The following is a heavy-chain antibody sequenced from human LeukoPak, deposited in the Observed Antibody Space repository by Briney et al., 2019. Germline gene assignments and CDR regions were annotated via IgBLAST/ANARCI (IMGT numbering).Heavy chain of an antibody. CDR3: AKDGDGTGLGYCSSTSCYIFDY. CDR2: ISYDGSNK. CDR1: GFTFSSYG. V-gene: IGHV3-30*18. D-gene: IGHD2-2*02. J-gene: IGHJ4*02. Sequence: GRSLRLSCAASGFTFSSYGMHWVRQAPGKGLEWVAAISYDGSNKYYADSVKGRFTISRDNSKNTLYLQMNSLRAEDTAVYYCAKDGDGTGLGYCSSTSCYIFDYWGQGTLVTVSS.